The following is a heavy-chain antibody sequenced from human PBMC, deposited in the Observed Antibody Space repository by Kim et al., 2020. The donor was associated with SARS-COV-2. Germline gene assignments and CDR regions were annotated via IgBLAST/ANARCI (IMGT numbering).Heavy chain of an antibody. CDR1: GFTFTGYA. V-gene: IGHV3-23*01. CDR2: IDGSDGTT. CDR3: MKGAWGGIWDG. J-gene: IGHJ4*02. D-gene: IGHD2-15*01. Sequence: GGSLRLSCTTSGFTFTGYAMSWVRQAPGKGLEWVSSIDGSDGTTYYVDSVKGRFTISRDNSKNTLYLQMSNLRADDTAVYYCMKGAWGGIWDGWGLGTL.